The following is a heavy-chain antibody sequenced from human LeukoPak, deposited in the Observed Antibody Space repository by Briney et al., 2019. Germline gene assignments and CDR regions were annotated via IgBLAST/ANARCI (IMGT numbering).Heavy chain of an antibody. J-gene: IGHJ4*02. V-gene: IGHV3-7*01. CDR1: GFTFSSYW. CDR3: AREGPRGNSQFDY. CDR2: MRRDGNEI. Sequence: PGGSLRLSCSASGFTFSSYWMSWVRQAPGKGLEWVANMRRDGNEIYHLDSVRGRLTISRDNSKNTLYLQMNSLRAEDTAIYYCAREGPRGNSQFDYWGQGTLVTVSS. D-gene: IGHD2/OR15-2a*01.